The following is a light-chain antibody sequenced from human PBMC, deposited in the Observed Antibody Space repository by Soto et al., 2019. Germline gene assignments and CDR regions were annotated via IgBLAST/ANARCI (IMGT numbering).Light chain of an antibody. Sequence: IVLTQSPDTLSFSPGERATLSFSASQSVPNSRLAWYQQKPGQAPRLLISGASSRAAGISDKFSGSGSGTDFTLTISRLEPEDFAVYFCHQYGTFPITFGQGTRLAI. CDR2: GAS. CDR1: QSVPNSR. CDR3: HQYGTFPIT. J-gene: IGKJ5*01. V-gene: IGKV3-20*01.